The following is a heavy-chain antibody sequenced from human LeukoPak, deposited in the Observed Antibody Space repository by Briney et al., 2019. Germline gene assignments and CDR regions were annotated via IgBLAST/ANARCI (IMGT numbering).Heavy chain of an antibody. Sequence: GGSLRLSCAASGFTFSDCYMNWIRQAPGKGLEWVSYVSCGSTYTNYADSLKGRFTVSRDNAKNSLSLQMRSLRAEDTAVYYCARSPYESGTPPTRLEDWGQGNLVTVSS. J-gene: IGHJ4*02. CDR3: ARSPYESGTPPTRLED. D-gene: IGHD3-10*01. CDR2: VSCGSTYT. CDR1: GFTFSDCY. V-gene: IGHV3-11*03.